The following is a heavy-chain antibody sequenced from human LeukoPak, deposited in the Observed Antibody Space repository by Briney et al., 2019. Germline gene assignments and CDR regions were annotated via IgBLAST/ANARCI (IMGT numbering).Heavy chain of an antibody. CDR1: GFTFSSYW. CDR3: ARDQLHPYYNYGMYV. D-gene: IGHD2-2*01. Sequence: GGSLRLSCAASGFTFSSYWMSWVRQAPGKGLEWVANIKQDGSEKYYVDSVKGRFTISRDNAKNSLYLQMNSLRAEDTAVYDCARDQLHPYYNYGMYVWGQGTTVTVSS. CDR2: IKQDGSEK. J-gene: IGHJ6*02. V-gene: IGHV3-7*01.